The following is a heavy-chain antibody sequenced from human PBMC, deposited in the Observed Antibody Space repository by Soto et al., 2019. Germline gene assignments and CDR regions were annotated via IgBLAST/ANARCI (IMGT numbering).Heavy chain of an antibody. Sequence: PSETLSLTCAVPGGSISSGGYSWSWIRQPPGKGLEWIGYIYHSGSTYYNPSLKSRVTISVDRSKNQFSLKLSSVTAADTAVYYCARDMGAPYNWFDPWGHGTLGTVSS. CDR1: GGSISSGGYS. CDR2: IYHSGST. J-gene: IGHJ5*02. D-gene: IGHD3-16*01. V-gene: IGHV4-30-2*01. CDR3: ARDMGAPYNWFDP.